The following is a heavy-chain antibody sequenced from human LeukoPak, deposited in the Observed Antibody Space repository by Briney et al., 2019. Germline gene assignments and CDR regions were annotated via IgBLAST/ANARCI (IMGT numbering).Heavy chain of an antibody. CDR1: GYTFTSYG. CDR2: ISPYTGNT. J-gene: IGHJ4*02. Sequence: ASVKVSCTASGYTFTSYGISWVRRAPGQGLEWMGSISPYTGNTKYAERLQGRVIMTTDTSTRMAYMELRSLKSDDTAVFYCARDQYDHVWGSYRPYFDYWGQGTLVSVSS. D-gene: IGHD3-16*02. V-gene: IGHV1-18*04. CDR3: ARDQYDHVWGSYRPYFDY.